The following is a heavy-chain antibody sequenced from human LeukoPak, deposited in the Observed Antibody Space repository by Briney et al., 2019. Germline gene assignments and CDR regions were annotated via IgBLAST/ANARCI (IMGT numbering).Heavy chain of an antibody. CDR3: AKSPTTMYPFDS. V-gene: IGHV3-48*03. Sequence: GGSLRLSCAASGFTFSSYEMNWVRRAPGRGLEWVSYISSSGSAIYYADSVKGRFTVSRDNAKNSLYLQMNSLRAEDTAVYYCAKSPTTMYPFDSWGQGTLVTVSS. D-gene: IGHD3-10*02. CDR1: GFTFSSYE. CDR2: ISSSGSAI. J-gene: IGHJ4*02.